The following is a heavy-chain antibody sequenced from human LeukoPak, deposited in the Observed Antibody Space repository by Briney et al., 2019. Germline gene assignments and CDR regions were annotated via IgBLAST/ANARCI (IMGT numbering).Heavy chain of an antibody. CDR2: ISNDGRNK. CDR1: GFTFSSYS. D-gene: IGHD1-7*01. J-gene: IGHJ3*02. V-gene: IGHV3-30*04. Sequence: PGRSLRLSCAASGFTFSSYSMHWVRQAPGKGLEWVALISNDGRNKYYADSVKGRFTISRDNSKNTLYLQMDSLRTEDTAVHYCAREDGNFHDAFDIWGQGTMVTVS. CDR3: AREDGNFHDAFDI.